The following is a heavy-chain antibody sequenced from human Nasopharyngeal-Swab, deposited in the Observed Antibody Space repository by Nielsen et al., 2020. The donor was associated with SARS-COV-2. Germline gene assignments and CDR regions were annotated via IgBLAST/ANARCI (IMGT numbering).Heavy chain of an antibody. CDR2: ISGSGSNT. CDR1: GFTFSSYS. CDR3: AKDGGGWYTSGWYYFDS. D-gene: IGHD6-19*01. J-gene: IGHJ4*02. V-gene: IGHV3-23*01. Sequence: GGSLRLSCAASGFTFSSYSMNWVRQAPGKGLEWVSSISGSGSNTYYRDSVKGRFTISRDNSQNTLYLQMNSLRAEDTALYYCAKDGGGWYTSGWYYFDSWGQQILVTVSS.